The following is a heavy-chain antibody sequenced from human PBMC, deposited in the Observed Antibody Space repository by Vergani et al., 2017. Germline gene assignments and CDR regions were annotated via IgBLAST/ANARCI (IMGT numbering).Heavy chain of an antibody. J-gene: IGHJ6*02. D-gene: IGHD3-10*01. CDR3: ARGRYYGSGSYYNDYYYYGMDV. Sequence: QVQLVQSGAEVKKPGSSVKVSCKASGGTFSSFAISWVRQAPGQGLEWMGGIIPIFGTANYAQKFQGRVTITADESTRTAYMELSSLRSEDTAVYYCARGRYYGSGSYYNDYYYYGMDVWGQGTTVTVSS. V-gene: IGHV1-69*01. CDR2: IIPIFGTA. CDR1: GGTFSSFA.